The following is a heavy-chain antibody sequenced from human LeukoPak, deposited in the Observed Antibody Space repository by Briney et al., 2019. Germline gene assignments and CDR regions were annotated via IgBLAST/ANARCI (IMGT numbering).Heavy chain of an antibody. V-gene: IGHV3-11*04. J-gene: IGHJ3*02. D-gene: IGHD3-10*01. Sequence: PGGSLRLSCAASGFTFSDYYMSWIRQAPGKGLEWVSYISSSGSTIYYADSVKGRFTISRDNAKKSLYLQMNSLRAEDTAVYYCATHELKDAFDIWGQGTMVTVSS. CDR1: GFTFSDYY. CDR2: ISSSGSTI. CDR3: ATHELKDAFDI.